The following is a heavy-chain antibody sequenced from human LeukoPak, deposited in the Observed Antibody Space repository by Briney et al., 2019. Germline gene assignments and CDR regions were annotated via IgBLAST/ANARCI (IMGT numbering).Heavy chain of an antibody. D-gene: IGHD3-3*01. CDR2: IYYSGST. V-gene: IGHV4-59*12. CDR3: ARSGRTDDFWSGYYAPWFDP. CDR1: GGSISSYY. Sequence: SETLSLTCTVSGGSISSYYWSWIRQPPGKGLEWIGYIYYSGSTNYNPSLKSRVTISVDMSKNQFSLKLSSVTAADTAVYYCARSGRTDDFWSGYYAPWFDPWGQGTLVTVSS. J-gene: IGHJ5*02.